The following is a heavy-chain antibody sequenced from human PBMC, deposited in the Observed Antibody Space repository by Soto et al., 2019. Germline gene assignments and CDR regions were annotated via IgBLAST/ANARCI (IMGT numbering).Heavy chain of an antibody. Sequence: ELQVMESGGGLVQPGGSLTLSCAVSGFTLWSYAMHWVRQAPGKGLEWVSVISDAGGSTYYADSVQGRFTISRDNLKNIVYLQMNSLKAADTAVYYCASGSKNAFDPWGQGTLVTVSS. CDR1: GFTLWSYA. CDR2: ISDAGGST. J-gene: IGHJ5*02. V-gene: IGHV3-23*01. D-gene: IGHD1-1*01. CDR3: ASGSKNAFDP.